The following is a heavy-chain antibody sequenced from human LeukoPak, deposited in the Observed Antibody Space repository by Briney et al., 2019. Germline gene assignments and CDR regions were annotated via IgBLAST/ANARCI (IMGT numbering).Heavy chain of an antibody. Sequence: ASVTVSCTASGFVFTSYGFTWVRQAPGQGLEWMGWISANDGKIHYSERHQGRVTMTTDTVTSTAYMELRSLRSDDTAVYYCARTAARRFDYWGQGTLVTVSS. D-gene: IGHD6-6*01. CDR3: ARTAARRFDY. CDR2: ISANDGKI. CDR1: GFVFTSYG. V-gene: IGHV1-18*01. J-gene: IGHJ4*02.